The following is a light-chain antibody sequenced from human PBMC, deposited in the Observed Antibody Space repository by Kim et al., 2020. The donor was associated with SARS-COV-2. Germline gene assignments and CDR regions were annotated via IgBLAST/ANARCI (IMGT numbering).Light chain of an antibody. CDR1: QSVSSN. J-gene: IGKJ1*01. V-gene: IGKV3-15*01. Sequence: PGESVTRACRASQSVSSNLAWYQEKPGQAPRLLIYDASTRATGIPARFSGSGSGTEFTLTISSLQSEDFAVYYCQQYNNWLTWTFGQGTKVDIK. CDR3: QQYNNWLTWT. CDR2: DAS.